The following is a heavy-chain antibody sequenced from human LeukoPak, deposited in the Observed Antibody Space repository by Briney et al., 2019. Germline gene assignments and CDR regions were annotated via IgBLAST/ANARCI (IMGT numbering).Heavy chain of an antibody. Sequence: GGSLRLSCAASGFTFSSYAMSWVRQAPGKGLEWVSAISGSGGSTYYADSVKGRFTISRDNSKNTLFLQMNSLRAADTALYYCAKEYDIRYYYYYMDVWGKGTTVTISS. D-gene: IGHD3-22*01. CDR3: AKEYDIRYYYYYMDV. V-gene: IGHV3-23*01. CDR2: ISGSGGST. J-gene: IGHJ6*03. CDR1: GFTFSSYA.